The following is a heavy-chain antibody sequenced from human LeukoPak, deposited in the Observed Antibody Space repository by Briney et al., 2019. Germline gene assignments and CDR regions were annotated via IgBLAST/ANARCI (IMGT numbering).Heavy chain of an antibody. V-gene: IGHV3-33*01. CDR1: GFTFSSYG. CDR3: AREGGSSWSTLFDY. D-gene: IGHD6-13*01. J-gene: IGHJ4*02. CDR2: IWYDGSNK. Sequence: GRSLRLSCAASGFTFSSYGMHRVRQAPGKGLEGVAVIWYDGSNKYYADSVKGRFTISRDNSKNTLYLQMNSLRAEDTAVYYCAREGGSSWSTLFDYWGQGTLVTVSS.